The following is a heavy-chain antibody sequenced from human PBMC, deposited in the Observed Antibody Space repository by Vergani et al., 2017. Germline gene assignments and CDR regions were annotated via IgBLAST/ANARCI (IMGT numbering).Heavy chain of an antibody. CDR2: ISSSSSTI. CDR3: ARAQKFGGVIATRMGFDI. D-gene: IGHD3-16*02. J-gene: IGHJ3*02. Sequence: VQLVESGGGVVQPGRSLRLSCAASGFTFSSYAMHWVRQAPGKGLEWVSYISSSSSTIYYADSVKGRFTISRDNAKNSLYLQMNSLRAEDTAVYYCARAQKFGGVIATRMGFDIWGQGTMVTVSS. V-gene: IGHV3-48*01. CDR1: GFTFSSYA.